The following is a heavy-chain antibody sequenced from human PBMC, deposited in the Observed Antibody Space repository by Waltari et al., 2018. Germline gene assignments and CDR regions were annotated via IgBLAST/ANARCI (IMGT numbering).Heavy chain of an antibody. D-gene: IGHD5-12*01. V-gene: IGHV4-39*01. CDR2: IYYSGRV. CDR1: GGSMSSGSFY. CDR3: ARHWKKSGYRFDP. Sequence: QLQLQESGPGLVRPSETLSLTCSVAGGSMSSGSFYWGWIRQSPGKGFEWIGSIYYSGRVDYNPTLKSRVTISGDTSMNQFPLELSSVTAADTAVYYCARHWKKSGYRFDPWGQGTLVTVSS. J-gene: IGHJ5*02.